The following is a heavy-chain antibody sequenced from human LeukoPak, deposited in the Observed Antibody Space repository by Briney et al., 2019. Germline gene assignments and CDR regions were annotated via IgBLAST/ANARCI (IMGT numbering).Heavy chain of an antibody. D-gene: IGHD3-22*01. CDR1: GSSITTYTH. J-gene: IGHJ5*02. Sequence: SETLSLTCAVSGSSITTYTHWGWIRPSPGKGLEWIASIHHTGNTYYNPSLESRVTISIDTSKNQFSLEVRSVTAADTAFYFCVNSKSNYEAVSWGPGTLVTVSS. CDR3: VNSKSNYEAVS. V-gene: IGHV4-38-2*01. CDR2: IHHTGNT.